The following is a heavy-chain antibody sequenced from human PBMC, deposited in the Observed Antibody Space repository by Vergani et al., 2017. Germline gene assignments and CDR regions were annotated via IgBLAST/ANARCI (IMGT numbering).Heavy chain of an antibody. V-gene: IGHV1-69*12. D-gene: IGHD2-21*01. Sequence: QVQLVQSGAEVKKPGSSVKVSCKASGGTFSSYAISWVRPAPGQGLEWMGGIIPIFGTANYAQKFQGRVTITADESTSTSYMELSSLRAEDTAVYYCARWAALAYCGGDCSGFDYWGQGTLVTVSS. J-gene: IGHJ4*02. CDR3: ARWAALAYCGGDCSGFDY. CDR1: GGTFSSYA. CDR2: IIPIFGTA.